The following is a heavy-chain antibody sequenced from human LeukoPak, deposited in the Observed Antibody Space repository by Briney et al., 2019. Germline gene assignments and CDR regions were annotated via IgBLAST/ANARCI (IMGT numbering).Heavy chain of an antibody. CDR2: ISYDGSNK. D-gene: IGHD3-10*01. Sequence: GGSLRLSCAASGFTFSSYAMHWVRQAPGKGLEWVAVISYDGSNKYYADSVKGRFTISRDNSKNTLYLQMNSLRAEDTAVYYCAKDTGYGSGPYYYGMDVWGQGTTVTVSS. CDR1: GFTFSSYA. CDR3: AKDTGYGSGPYYYGMDV. V-gene: IGHV3-30-3*01. J-gene: IGHJ6*02.